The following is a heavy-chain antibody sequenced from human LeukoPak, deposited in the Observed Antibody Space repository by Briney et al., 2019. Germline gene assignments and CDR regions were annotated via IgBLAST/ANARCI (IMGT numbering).Heavy chain of an antibody. CDR1: GFIFSSDS. Sequence: GSLRLSCATSGFIFSSDSMIWVRQAPGKGLEWVSSISSTGAYIYYADSLKGRFTISRDNAKNSLYLQMNSLRADDTAVYYCARDHLAPYFASYSSSSGTFDNWGQGTLVTVSS. D-gene: IGHD6-6*01. V-gene: IGHV3-21*01. CDR3: ARDHLAPYFASYSSSSGTFDN. CDR2: ISSTGAYI. J-gene: IGHJ4*02.